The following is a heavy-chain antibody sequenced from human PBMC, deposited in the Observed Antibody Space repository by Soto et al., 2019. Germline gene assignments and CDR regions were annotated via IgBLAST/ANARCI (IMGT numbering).Heavy chain of an antibody. J-gene: IGHJ3*02. Sequence: GESLKISCKGSGYSFTSYWIRWVRQMPGKGLEWMGRIDPSDSYTNYSPSFQGHVTISADKSISTAYLQWSSLKASDTAMYYCATSYYSNTAVEIWGQGTMVTVS. CDR3: ATSYYSNTAVEI. D-gene: IGHD1-26*01. CDR2: IDPSDSYT. V-gene: IGHV5-10-1*01. CDR1: GYSFTSYW.